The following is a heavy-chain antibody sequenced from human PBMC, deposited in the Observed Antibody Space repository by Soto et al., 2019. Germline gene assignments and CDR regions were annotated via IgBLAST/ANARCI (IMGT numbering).Heavy chain of an antibody. CDR1: GGTFSSYA. CDR2: IIPIFGTA. V-gene: IGHV1-69*13. D-gene: IGHD3-10*01. J-gene: IGHJ5*02. Sequence: ASVKVSCKASGGTFSSYALSWVRQAPGQGLEWMGGIIPIFGTANYAQKFQGRVTITADESTSTAYMELSSLRSEDTAVYYCARSLHHHLITMVRGESFPFDPWGQGTLVTVSS. CDR3: ARSLHHHLITMVRGESFPFDP.